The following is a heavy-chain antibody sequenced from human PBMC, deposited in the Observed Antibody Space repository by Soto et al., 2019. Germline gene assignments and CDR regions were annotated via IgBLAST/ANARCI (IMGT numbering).Heavy chain of an antibody. V-gene: IGHV3-30*03. CDR1: GFTFSSYG. CDR3: ARDLRGVAARPSDAFDI. Sequence: PGGSLRLSCAASGFTFSSYGMHWVRQAPGKGLEWVAVISYDGSNKYYADSVEGRFTISRDNSKNTLYLQMNSLRAEDTAVYYCARDLRGVAARPSDAFDIWGQGTIVTVSS. D-gene: IGHD6-6*01. CDR2: ISYDGSNK. J-gene: IGHJ3*02.